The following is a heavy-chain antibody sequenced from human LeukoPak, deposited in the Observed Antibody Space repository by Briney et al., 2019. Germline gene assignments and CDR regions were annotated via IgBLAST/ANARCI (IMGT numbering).Heavy chain of an antibody. Sequence: GGSLRLSCAASGFTSSSYEMNWVRQAPGKGLEWVSYISSSGSTIYYADSVKGRFTISRDNAKNSLYLQMNSLRAEDTAVYYCARANKDYDILTGYYQLSYYFDYWGQGTLVTVSS. J-gene: IGHJ4*02. D-gene: IGHD3-9*01. V-gene: IGHV3-48*03. CDR2: ISSSGSTI. CDR3: ARANKDYDILTGYYQLSYYFDY. CDR1: GFTSSSYE.